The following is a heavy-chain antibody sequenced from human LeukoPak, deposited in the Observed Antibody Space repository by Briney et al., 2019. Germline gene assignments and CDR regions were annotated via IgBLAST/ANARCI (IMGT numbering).Heavy chain of an antibody. J-gene: IGHJ4*02. D-gene: IGHD3-3*01. CDR2: INPSGGST. Sequence: GASVKVSCKASGYTFTSYYMHWVRQAPGQGLEWMGIINPSGGSTSYAQKFQGRVTMTRDTSTSTVYMELSSLRPEDTAVYYCARDSGVEWLKSYEYYFDYWGQGTLVTVSS. CDR1: GYTFTSYY. V-gene: IGHV1-46*01. CDR3: ARDSGVEWLKSYEYYFDY.